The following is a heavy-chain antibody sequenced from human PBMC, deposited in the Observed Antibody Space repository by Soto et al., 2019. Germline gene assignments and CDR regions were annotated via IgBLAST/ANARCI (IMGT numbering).Heavy chain of an antibody. CDR3: TILVYSRGSLWFDP. J-gene: IGHJ5*02. V-gene: IGHV1-24*01. D-gene: IGHD2-2*01. CDR1: GSTFNGLS. Sequence: ASVKVSCKVSGSTFNGLSFHWVRQTPGKGLEWMGGSDPEHGDEIYAQNFQGRVTMTEDTSTDTAYMELSNLRSEDTAIYYCTILVYSRGSLWFDPWGQGTLVTVSS. CDR2: SDPEHGDE.